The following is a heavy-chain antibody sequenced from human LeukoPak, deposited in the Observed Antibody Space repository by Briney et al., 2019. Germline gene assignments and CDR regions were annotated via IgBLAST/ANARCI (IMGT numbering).Heavy chain of an antibody. D-gene: IGHD2-15*01. J-gene: IGHJ4*02. CDR3: ARVRDNDYGDF. CDR1: GYTFATYS. CDR2: ISAYNGNT. Sequence: ASVKVSCKASGYTFATYSISWMRQAPGQGLEWMGWISAYNGNTNYAQKFQDRVTMTTDTSTSTAYMELRSLRSDDTAVHYCARVRDNDYGDFWGREPWSPSPQ. V-gene: IGHV1-18*01.